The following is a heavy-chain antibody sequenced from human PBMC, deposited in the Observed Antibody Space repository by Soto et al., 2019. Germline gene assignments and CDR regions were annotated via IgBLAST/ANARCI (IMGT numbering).Heavy chain of an antibody. CDR2: IKEEGSEK. J-gene: IGHJ6*02. V-gene: IGHV3-7*03. Sequence: EVQLVESGGGLVQPGGSLRLSCAASGFTFTNYWMSWVRQAPGKGLEWVANIKEEGSEKYYVDSVKGRFTISRDNAKNSLYLQMTRLSADDSAVYYCARGRRIMMRLCAMDVWGQGTTVTVSS. CDR3: ARGRRIMMRLCAMDV. CDR1: GFTFTNYW. D-gene: IGHD3-16*01.